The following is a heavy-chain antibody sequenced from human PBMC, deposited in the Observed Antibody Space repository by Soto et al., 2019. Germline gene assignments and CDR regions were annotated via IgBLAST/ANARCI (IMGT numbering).Heavy chain of an antibody. J-gene: IGHJ4*02. CDR1: GYAFTTYD. CDR3: ARGRHGDY. V-gene: IGHV1-18*01. CDR2: ISAHNGNT. Sequence: QVHLVQSGAEVKKPGASVKVSCKGSGYAFTTYDITWVRQAPGQGLEGMGWISAHNGNTNYAQKLHGRVTVTRDTSTSTAYMELRSLRSDDTAVYYCARGRHGDYWGQGAVVIVSS.